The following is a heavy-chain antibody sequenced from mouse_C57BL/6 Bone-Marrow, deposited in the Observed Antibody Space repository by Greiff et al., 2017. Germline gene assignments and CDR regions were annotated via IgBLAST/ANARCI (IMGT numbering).Heavy chain of an antibody. J-gene: IGHJ3*01. D-gene: IGHD2-12*01. CDR3: ATRREAY. CDR2: IYPRDGST. V-gene: IGHV1-85*01. CDR1: GYTFTSYD. Sequence: QVQLQQSGPELVKPGASVKLSCKASGYTFTSYDINWVKQRPGQGLEWIGWIYPRDGSTKYNEKFKGKATLTADKSSSTAYMELRSLTAEDSAVYFCATRREAYWGQGTLVTVSA.